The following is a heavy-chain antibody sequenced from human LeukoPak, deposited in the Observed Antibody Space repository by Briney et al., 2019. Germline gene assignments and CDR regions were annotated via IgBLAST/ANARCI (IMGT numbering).Heavy chain of an antibody. CDR2: IYHSGST. CDR1: GGSISSSNW. J-gene: IGHJ4*02. Sequence: SGTLSLTCAVSGGSISSSNWWSWVRPPPGKGLEWIGEIYHSGSTNYNPSLKSRVTISVDKSKNQFSLKLSSVTAADTAVYYCARVRMAAGTLYYFDYWGQGTLVTVSS. V-gene: IGHV4-4*02. CDR3: ARVRMAAGTLYYFDY. D-gene: IGHD6-13*01.